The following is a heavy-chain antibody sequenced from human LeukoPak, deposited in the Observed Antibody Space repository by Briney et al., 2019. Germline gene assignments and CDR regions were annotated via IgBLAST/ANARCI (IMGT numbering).Heavy chain of an antibody. CDR2: ISGSGGST. D-gene: IGHD5-24*01. CDR3: AKDYMATIMRYYFDY. V-gene: IGHV3-23*01. Sequence: GGSLRLSCAASGFTFSSYAMSWVRQAPGKGLEWVSAISGSGGSTYYADSVKGRFTISRDNYKNTLYLQMNSLRAEDTAVYYCAKDYMATIMRYYFDYWGQGTLVTVSS. CDR1: GFTFSSYA. J-gene: IGHJ4*02.